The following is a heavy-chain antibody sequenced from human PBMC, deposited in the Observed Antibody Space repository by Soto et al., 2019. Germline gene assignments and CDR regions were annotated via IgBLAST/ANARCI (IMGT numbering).Heavy chain of an antibody. Sequence: ASVKVSCKASGYTFTGHYIHWVRQAPEQGPEWMGEIGPESGATRYAQKFQGRVTMTRDMSSTTVYMELNNLSPDDTAVYYCGRGRSGQIVVFYWGQGTPVTVSS. D-gene: IGHD5-12*01. J-gene: IGHJ4*02. CDR2: IGPESGAT. CDR3: GRGRSGQIVVFY. V-gene: IGHV1-2*02. CDR1: GYTFTGHY.